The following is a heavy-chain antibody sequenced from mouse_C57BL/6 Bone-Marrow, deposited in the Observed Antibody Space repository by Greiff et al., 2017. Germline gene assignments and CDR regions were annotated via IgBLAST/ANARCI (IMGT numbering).Heavy chain of an antibody. J-gene: IGHJ3*01. CDR1: GYSFTSYY. V-gene: IGHV1-66*01. CDR3: AKGPQAWFAY. Sequence: VQRVESGPELVKPGASVKISCKASGYSFTSYYIHWVKQRPGQGLEWIGWIYPGSGNTKYNEKFKGKATLTADTSSSTAYMQLSSLTSEDSAVYYCAKGPQAWFAYWGQGTLVTVSA. D-gene: IGHD3-3*01. CDR2: IYPGSGNT.